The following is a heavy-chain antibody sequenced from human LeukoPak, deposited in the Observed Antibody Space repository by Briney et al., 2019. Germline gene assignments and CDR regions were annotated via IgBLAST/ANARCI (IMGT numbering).Heavy chain of an antibody. CDR3: ARAFRVRGRPSDFDY. J-gene: IGHJ4*02. CDR1: GYTFTSYD. CDR2: MNPNSGNT. D-gene: IGHD3-16*01. V-gene: IGHV1-8*01. Sequence: ASVKVSCKASGYTFTSYDINWVRQATGQGLEWMGWMNPNSGNTGYAQKLQGRVTMTRNTSISTAYMELSSLRSEDTAVYYCARAFRVRGRPSDFDYWGQGTLVTVSS.